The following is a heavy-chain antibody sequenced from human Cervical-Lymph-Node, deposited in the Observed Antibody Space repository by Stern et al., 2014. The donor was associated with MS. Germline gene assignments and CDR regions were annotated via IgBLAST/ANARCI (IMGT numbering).Heavy chain of an antibody. CDR1: GDSITSGGPY. CDR2: IYNSVAT. V-gene: IGHV4-31*03. CDR3: ASRWSGTYYGQNWFDP. D-gene: IGHD1-26*01. Sequence: VQLVESGPGLVKPSQTLSLTCTASGDSITSGGPYWSWLRQHPGKGLEWIGYIYNSVATFYHPSLKGSATISLDTSKNQFSLQLSSVTAADTAIYYCASRWSGTYYGQNWFDPWGQGILVTVST. J-gene: IGHJ5*02.